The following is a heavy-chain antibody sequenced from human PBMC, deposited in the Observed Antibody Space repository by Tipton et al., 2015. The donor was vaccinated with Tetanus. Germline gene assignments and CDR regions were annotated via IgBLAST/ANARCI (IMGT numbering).Heavy chain of an antibody. CDR2: IYYSGST. CDR3: AREGQWLGSDAFDV. D-gene: IGHD6-19*01. V-gene: IGHV4-39*01. Sequence: LRLSCTVSGSSITSTTHYWGWIRQAPGKGLEWIGIIYYSGSTYYNASLRSRVTISVDTSKNQFSLQLRSVTAADTAVYYCAREGQWLGSDAFDVWGRGTMVTVSS. J-gene: IGHJ3*01. CDR1: GSSITSTTHY.